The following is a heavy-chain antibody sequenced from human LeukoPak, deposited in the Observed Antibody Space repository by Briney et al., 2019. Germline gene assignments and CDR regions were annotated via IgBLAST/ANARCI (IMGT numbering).Heavy chain of an antibody. J-gene: IGHJ5*02. D-gene: IGHD4-17*01. CDR2: ISAYNGNT. Sequence: ASVKVSCKASGYTFSSYGISWVRQAPGRGLEWMGWISAYNGNTNYAQKLQGRVTMTTDTSTSTACMELRSLRSDDTAVYYCARDPQVYGDFDNWFDPWGQGTLVTVSS. CDR1: GYTFSSYG. CDR3: ARDPQVYGDFDNWFDP. V-gene: IGHV1-18*01.